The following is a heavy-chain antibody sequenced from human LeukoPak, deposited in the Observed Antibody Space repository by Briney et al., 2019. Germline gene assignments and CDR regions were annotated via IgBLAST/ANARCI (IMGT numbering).Heavy chain of an antibody. J-gene: IGHJ4*02. V-gene: IGHV3-74*01. CDR2: TSSDGSST. D-gene: IGHD5-12*01. Sequence: PGGSLRLSCAASGFTFSTYLMHWVRQVPGKGLVWLSRTSSDGSSTDYADSVKGRSIISRDNAKNTLSLQMNSLRAEDTAVYYCARGYSGYGTYGWVLDFWGQGARVAVSS. CDR3: ARGYSGYGTYGWVLDF. CDR1: GFTFSTYL.